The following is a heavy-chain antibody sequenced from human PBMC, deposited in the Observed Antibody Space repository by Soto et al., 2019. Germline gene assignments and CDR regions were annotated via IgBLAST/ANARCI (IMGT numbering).Heavy chain of an antibody. CDR2: IYYHGNT. CDR1: GGSMSSSSYY. J-gene: IGHJ4*02. CDR3: AREGGGYCSGGSCQVDY. D-gene: IGHD2-15*01. Sequence: QLQLQESGPGLVKPSETLSLTCTVSGGSMSSSSYYWGWIRQPPGKGLEWIGSIYYHGNTYYNPSLKSRVTISVDTSKNQFSLKLSSVTVADTAVYYCAREGGGYCSGGSCQVDYWGQGTLVTVSS. V-gene: IGHV4-39*02.